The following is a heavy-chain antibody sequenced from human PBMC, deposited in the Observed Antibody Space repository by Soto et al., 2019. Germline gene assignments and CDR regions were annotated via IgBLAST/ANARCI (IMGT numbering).Heavy chain of an antibody. CDR2: INPNSGGT. Sequence: VASVKVSCKASGYTFTGYYMYWVRQAPGQGLEWMGWINPNSGGTNYAQKFQGRVTMTRDTSISTAYMELSRLRSDDTAVYYCASSAVAYNWFDPWGQGTLVTVSS. CDR1: GYTFTGYY. CDR3: ASSAVAYNWFDP. J-gene: IGHJ5*02. V-gene: IGHV1-2*02. D-gene: IGHD6-19*01.